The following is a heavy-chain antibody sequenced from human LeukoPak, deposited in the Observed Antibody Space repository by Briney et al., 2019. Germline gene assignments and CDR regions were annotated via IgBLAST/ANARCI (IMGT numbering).Heavy chain of an antibody. CDR3: ARYCGGDCYGMDV. CDR2: TNQDGSEE. Sequence: ETLSLTCTVSGGSISSSSVYWGWIRQPPGKGLEWVANTNQDGSEEHYADSVKGRFTISRDNAKNSLYLQMNSLRAEDTAVYYCARYCGGDCYGMDVWGQGTTVTVSS. V-gene: IGHV3-7*01. CDR1: GGSISSSS. D-gene: IGHD2-21*01. J-gene: IGHJ6*02.